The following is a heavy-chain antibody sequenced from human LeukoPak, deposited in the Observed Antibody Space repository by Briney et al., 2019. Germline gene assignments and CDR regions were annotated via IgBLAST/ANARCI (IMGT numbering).Heavy chain of an antibody. J-gene: IGHJ5*02. D-gene: IGHD2-2*01. V-gene: IGHV4-34*01. CDR1: GGSFSGYY. CDR2: INHSGTT. Sequence: SETLSLTCAVYGGSFSGYYWSWIRQPPGQGLEWIGEINHSGTTNYNPSLKSRVTISVDTSKNQFSLKLNSATAADTAVYYCARGYQLLWGGWFDPWGQGTLVTVSS. CDR3: ARGYQLLWGGWFDP.